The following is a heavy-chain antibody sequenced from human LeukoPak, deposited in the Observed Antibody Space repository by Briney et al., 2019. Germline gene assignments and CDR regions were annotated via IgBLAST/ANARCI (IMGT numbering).Heavy chain of an antibody. CDR1: GGTVSSYA. CDR2: IIPIFGTA. D-gene: IGHD4-17*01. CDR3: AILLTPVTAAPDY. V-gene: IGHV1-69*13. J-gene: IGHJ4*02. Sequence: ASVKVSCKASGGTVSSYAISWVRQAPGQGLEGMGGIIPIFGTANDAQKFQGRVTITADESTSTAYIELTTPSSADTAVSYCAILLTPVTAAPDYWGQGTLVTVSS.